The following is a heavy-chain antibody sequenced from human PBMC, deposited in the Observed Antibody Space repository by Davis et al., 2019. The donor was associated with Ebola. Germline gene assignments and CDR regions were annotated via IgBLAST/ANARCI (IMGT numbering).Heavy chain of an antibody. J-gene: IGHJ6*02. CDR3: AAKASSGWSYGMDV. D-gene: IGHD6-19*01. V-gene: IGHV1-58*02. CDR2: ILVGSGNT. CDR1: AFTFTTSA. Sequence: AASVKVPCTASAFTFTTSAMQWVRPARGQRLAWLGWILVGSGNTNYAPKFQERVTITRDMSTSTAYMELSSLRSEDTAVYYCAAKASSGWSYGMDVWGQGTTVTVSS.